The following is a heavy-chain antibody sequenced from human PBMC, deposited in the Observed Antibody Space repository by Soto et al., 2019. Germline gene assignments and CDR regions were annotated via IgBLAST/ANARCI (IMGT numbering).Heavy chain of an antibody. D-gene: IGHD3-22*01. CDR3: SKAMIGSYDSDAFDV. V-gene: IGHV3-30*18. CDR1: GFSFSRYG. J-gene: IGHJ3*01. Sequence: GGSLRLSCAASGFSFSRYGIHWVRQAPGKGLEWVAVISYDESTTFYADSVKGRFTISRDNSKNTLFLQMNSLRPEDTAVYYCSKAMIGSYDSDAFDVWGQGTMVT. CDR2: ISYDESTT.